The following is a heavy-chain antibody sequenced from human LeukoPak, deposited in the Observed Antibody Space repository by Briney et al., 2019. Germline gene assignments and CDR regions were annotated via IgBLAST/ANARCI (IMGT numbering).Heavy chain of an antibody. CDR1: GFTFSSYA. CDR3: ARVPTYYDFHDAFDI. Sequence: GGSLRLSCAASGFTFSSYAMHWVRQAPGKGLEWVAVISYDGSNKHYADSVKGRFTISRDNSKNTLYLQMNSLRAEDTAVYYCARVPTYYDFHDAFDIWGQGTMVTVSS. D-gene: IGHD3-3*01. J-gene: IGHJ3*02. V-gene: IGHV3-30-3*01. CDR2: ISYDGSNK.